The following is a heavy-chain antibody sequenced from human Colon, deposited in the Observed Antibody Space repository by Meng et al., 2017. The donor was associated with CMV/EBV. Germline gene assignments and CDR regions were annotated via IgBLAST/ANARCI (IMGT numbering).Heavy chain of an antibody. CDR3: ADSYMGVGGQGP. V-gene: IGHV4-31*02. Sequence: VSSGSFSWPCIRSRWGRQQPGVGLEWFGRMYYTGRTYYSPALRCRALISLDTSKNQFSLALNSVAAADTAVYYCADSYMGVGGQGPWGQGTLVTVSS. D-gene: IGHD2-2*01. CDR2: MYYTGRT. CDR1: SGSFSWPCIR. J-gene: IGHJ5*02.